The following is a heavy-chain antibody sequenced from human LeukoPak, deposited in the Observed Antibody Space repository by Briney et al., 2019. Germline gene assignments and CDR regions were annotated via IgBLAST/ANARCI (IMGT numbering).Heavy chain of an antibody. CDR3: ARDGLYSYGYSYFDY. D-gene: IGHD5-18*01. V-gene: IGHV4-4*07. CDR1: GCSISSYH. J-gene: IGHJ4*02. Sequence: SATLSLTCPVSGCSISSYHWSWIRQPAGKGIEWIGRLHITGSTNYNPSLKSRVTMSIDTSKNHFSLKLSSVTAADTAVYYCARDGLYSYGYSYFDYWGQGTLVTVFS. CDR2: LHITGST.